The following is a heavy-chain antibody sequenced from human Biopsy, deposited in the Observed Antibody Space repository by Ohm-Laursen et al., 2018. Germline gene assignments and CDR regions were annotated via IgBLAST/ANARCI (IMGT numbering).Heavy chain of an antibody. CDR3: ARFDNGFDK. CDR1: GYTFTNYG. J-gene: IGHJ4*02. CDR2: MNPDSGNT. V-gene: IGHV1-8*02. D-gene: IGHD2-8*01. Sequence: AASVKVSCKASGYTFTNYGITWVRQAPGQGLEWLGWMNPDSGNTGSAQKFHDRVTMTMNTSINTAYLELSSLRSEDTAVYYCARFDNGFDKWGQGTLVTVSS.